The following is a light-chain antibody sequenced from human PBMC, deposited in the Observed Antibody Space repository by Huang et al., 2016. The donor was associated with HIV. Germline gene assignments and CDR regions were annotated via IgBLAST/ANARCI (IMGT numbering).Light chain of an antibody. CDR3: MQAAQYPWT. CDR1: QSLLKSDGNTY. CDR2: KSS. J-gene: IGKJ1*01. Sequence: DIVMTQTPLSSLVTLGQPASISCRSSQSLLKSDGNTYLSWLHQRPGQPPRLLIYKSSNRFSGVPDRFSGSGTGTHFTLKINRVEPEDVGVYYCMQAAQYPWTFGRGTKVEIK. V-gene: IGKV2-24*01.